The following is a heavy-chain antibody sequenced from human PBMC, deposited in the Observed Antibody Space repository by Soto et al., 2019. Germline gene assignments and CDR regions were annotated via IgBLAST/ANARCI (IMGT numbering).Heavy chain of an antibody. Sequence: QVQLVQSGAEVKKPGSSVKVSCKASGGTFSSYAISWVRQAPGQGLEWMGGIIPIFGTANYAQKCQGRVTITADESTSTAYMELSSLRSEDTAVYYCARFGSGYSYGYYYFDYWGQGTLVTVSS. D-gene: IGHD5-18*01. J-gene: IGHJ4*02. CDR3: ARFGSGYSYGYYYFDY. CDR2: IIPIFGTA. V-gene: IGHV1-69*01. CDR1: GGTFSSYA.